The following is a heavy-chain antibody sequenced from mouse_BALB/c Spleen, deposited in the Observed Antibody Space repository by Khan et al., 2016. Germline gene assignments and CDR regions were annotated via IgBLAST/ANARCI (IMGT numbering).Heavy chain of an antibody. Sequence: EVELVESGGGIVQPGGSLKRPCAASRFTISSYGMSSVRHTPDKGPELVATIDSNGGSTDYPESVKRRFTISGDNAKNARYLQKRSLKSEDTAMYYCARSAIWGQGTTLTVSS. D-gene: IGHD2-12*01. CDR3: ARSAI. CDR1: RFTISSYG. J-gene: IGHJ2*01. V-gene: IGHV5-6-3*01. CDR2: IDSNGGST.